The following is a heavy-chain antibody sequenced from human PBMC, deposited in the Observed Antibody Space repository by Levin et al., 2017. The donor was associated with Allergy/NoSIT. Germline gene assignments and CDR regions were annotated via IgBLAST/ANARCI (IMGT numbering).Heavy chain of an antibody. CDR1: GGSISSSSYY. CDR2: IHYRGST. CDR3: ARPQGTTMYTYWFDP. Sequence: SSETLSLTCTVSGGSISSSSYYWGWIRQPPGKGLEWIGSIHYRGSTYYSPSLKSRVTISIDTSENLFSLKLTSVTAADTAVYYRARPQGTTMYTYWFDPWGQGTLVTVSS. V-gene: IGHV4-39*01. J-gene: IGHJ5*02. D-gene: IGHD4-17*01.